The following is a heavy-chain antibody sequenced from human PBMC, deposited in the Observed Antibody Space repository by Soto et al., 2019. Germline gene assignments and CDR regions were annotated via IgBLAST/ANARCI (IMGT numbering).Heavy chain of an antibody. CDR3: ARGMTTVTTFDY. V-gene: IGHV4-30-2*01. Sequence: SETLSLTCAVSGGSISSRGYYCNWIRQPPGKGLEWTGYIYHSGSTYYNPSLKSRVTISVDRSKNQFSLKLSSVTAADTAVYYCARGMTTVTTFDYWGQGTLVTVSS. CDR2: IYHSGST. D-gene: IGHD4-17*01. CDR1: GGSISSRGYY. J-gene: IGHJ4*02.